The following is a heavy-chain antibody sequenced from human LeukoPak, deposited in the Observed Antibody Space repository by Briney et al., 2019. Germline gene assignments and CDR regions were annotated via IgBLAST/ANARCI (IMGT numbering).Heavy chain of an antibody. V-gene: IGHV4-30-4*01. CDR3: ARPYYYDSRIDP. Sequence: SQTLSLTCTVSGGSISSGDYYWSWIRQPPGKGLEWIAYMYYSGSTYYNPSLKSRVTMSADTSKNQLSLKLSSMTAADTAVYYCARPYYYDSRIDPWGQGILVTVSS. CDR1: GGSISSGDYY. J-gene: IGHJ5*02. CDR2: MYYSGST. D-gene: IGHD3-22*01.